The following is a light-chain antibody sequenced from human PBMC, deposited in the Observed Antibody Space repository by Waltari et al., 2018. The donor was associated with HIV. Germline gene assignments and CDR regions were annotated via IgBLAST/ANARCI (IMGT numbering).Light chain of an antibody. V-gene: IGKV1-5*03. CDR3: QQYSSYPWT. CDR2: KAS. J-gene: IGKJ1*01. Sequence: SPSTLSASVGDRVTITCRATESVSSWLAWYYQKPGKAPKLLIYKASTLDSGVPSRFSGSGSGTEFTLTINSLQPDDFATYYCQQYSSYPWTFGQGTNLEIK. CDR1: ESVSSW.